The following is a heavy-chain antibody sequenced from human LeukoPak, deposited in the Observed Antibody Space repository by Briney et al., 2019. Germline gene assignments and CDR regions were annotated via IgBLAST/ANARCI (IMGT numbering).Heavy chain of an antibody. CDR3: ARLRNYYDTSGYYAFDY. CDR2: IYYSGST. D-gene: IGHD3-22*01. J-gene: IGHJ4*02. Sequence: SETLSLTCTVSGGSISDYYWSWIRQPPGKGLEWIGYIYYSGSTNYNPSLKSRVTISVDTSKNQFSLKLTSVTAADTAVYHCARLRNYYDTSGYYAFDYWGQGTLVTVSS. V-gene: IGHV4-59*08. CDR1: GGSISDYY.